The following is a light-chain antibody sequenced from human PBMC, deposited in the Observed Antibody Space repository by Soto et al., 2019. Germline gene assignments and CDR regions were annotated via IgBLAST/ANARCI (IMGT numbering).Light chain of an antibody. J-gene: IGKJ5*01. CDR3: QQRSNWPPST. Sequence: EIVLTQSPATLSLSPGERATLSCRASQSVSSYLAWYKQKPGQAPRLLIYDAYNKATGIPARFSGRGSGTNFTLTISSLEPEDFAVYYCQQRSNWPPSTFGQGTRLEIK. CDR1: QSVSSY. V-gene: IGKV3-11*01. CDR2: DAY.